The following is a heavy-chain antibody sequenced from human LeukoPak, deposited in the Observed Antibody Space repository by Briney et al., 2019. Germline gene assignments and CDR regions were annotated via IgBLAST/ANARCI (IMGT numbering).Heavy chain of an antibody. D-gene: IGHD6-13*01. CDR3: TRDRHAGSWYTCPDY. CDR1: GFIFSTYA. V-gene: IGHV3-64*01. CDR2: MSSNGGST. J-gene: IGHJ4*02. Sequence: GGRLRLSCATSGFIFSTYAMHWVRQAPGKGLEYVSAMSSNGGSTYYANSVKGRFTISRDNSKNTLYLQMGSLRAEDMAVYYCTRDRHAGSWYTCPDYWGQGTLVTVSP.